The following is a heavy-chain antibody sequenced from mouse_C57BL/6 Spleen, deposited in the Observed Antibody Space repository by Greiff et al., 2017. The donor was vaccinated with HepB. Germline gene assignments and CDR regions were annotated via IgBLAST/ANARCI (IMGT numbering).Heavy chain of an antibody. CDR3: ARSRGSFAD. V-gene: IGHV1-82*01. Sequence: VQLQQSGPELVKPGASVKISCKASGYAFSSSWMNWVKQRPGKGLEWIGRIYPGDGDTNYNGKFKGKATLTADKSSSTAYMQLSSLTSEDSAVYCCARSRGSFADWGQGTLVTVSA. CDR2: IYPGDGDT. J-gene: IGHJ3*01. CDR1: GYAFSSSW.